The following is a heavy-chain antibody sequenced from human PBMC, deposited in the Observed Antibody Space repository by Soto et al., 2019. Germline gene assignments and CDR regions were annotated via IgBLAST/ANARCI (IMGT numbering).Heavy chain of an antibody. J-gene: IGHJ4*02. D-gene: IGHD3-22*01. CDR1: GGSISSSSYY. CDR3: ARQRRYYYDSSGYPDY. CDR2: IYYTGST. V-gene: IGHV4-39*01. Sequence: SETLSLTCTVSGGSISSSSYYWGWIRQPPGKGLEWIGSIYYTGSTYYNPSLKSRVTISVDTSKNQFSLKLSSVTAADTAVYYCARQRRYYYDSSGYPDYWGQGTLVTVSS.